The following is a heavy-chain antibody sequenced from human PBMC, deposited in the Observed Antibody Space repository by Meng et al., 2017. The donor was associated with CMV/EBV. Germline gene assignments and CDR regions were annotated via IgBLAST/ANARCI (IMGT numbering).Heavy chain of an antibody. CDR2: ISAYNGNT. CDR1: GYTFTSYG. V-gene: IGHV1-18*01. CDR3: ARDAVVPADAPFHY. Sequence: QVQLVQSGAAVKQPGALVKVSCKASGYTFTSYGISWVRKAPGQGLEWMGWISAYNGNTNYAQKLQGRVTMTTDTSTSTAYMELRSLRSDDTAVYYCARDAVVPADAPFHYWGQGTLVTVSS. J-gene: IGHJ4*02. D-gene: IGHD2-2*01.